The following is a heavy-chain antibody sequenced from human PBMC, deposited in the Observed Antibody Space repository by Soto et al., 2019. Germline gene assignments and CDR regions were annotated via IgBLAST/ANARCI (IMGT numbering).Heavy chain of an antibody. CDR3: ARGVTMVRGVIHTPYFDY. Sequence: QVQLQESGPGLVKPSQNLSLPCTVSGGSISSGGYYWSWIRQHPGKDLEWIGYIYYSGSTYYNPSLKSRVTISVDTSKNQFSLKLSSVTAADTAVYYCARGVTMVRGVIHTPYFDYWGQGTLVTVS. V-gene: IGHV4-31*03. CDR1: GGSISSGGYY. D-gene: IGHD3-10*01. J-gene: IGHJ4*02. CDR2: IYYSGST.